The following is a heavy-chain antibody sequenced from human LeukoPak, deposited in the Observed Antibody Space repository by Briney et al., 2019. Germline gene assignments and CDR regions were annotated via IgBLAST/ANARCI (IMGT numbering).Heavy chain of an antibody. V-gene: IGHV3-33*01. CDR1: GFTFSSYG. CDR3: ARGPGTQWLLNFDC. CDR2: IWYDGSNK. J-gene: IGHJ4*02. Sequence: QPGRSLRLSCAASGFTFSSYGMHWLRQAPGKGLEWVAVIWYDGSNKYYADSVKGRFTISRDNSKNTLYLQMNSLRAEDTAVYYCARGPGTQWLLNFDCWGQGTLVTVSS. D-gene: IGHD5-12*01.